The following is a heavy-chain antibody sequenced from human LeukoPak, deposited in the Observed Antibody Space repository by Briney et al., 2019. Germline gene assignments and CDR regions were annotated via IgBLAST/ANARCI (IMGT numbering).Heavy chain of an antibody. CDR3: ARGEHDYGGNSELGNFDY. D-gene: IGHD4-23*01. J-gene: IGHJ4*02. CDR2: INHSGST. CDR1: GGSFSGYY. Sequence: SETLSLTCAVYGGSFSGYYCSWIRQPPGKGLEWIGEINHSGSTNYNPSLKSRVTISVDTSKNQFSLKLSSVTAADTAVYYCARGEHDYGGNSELGNFDYWGQGTLVTVSS. V-gene: IGHV4-34*01.